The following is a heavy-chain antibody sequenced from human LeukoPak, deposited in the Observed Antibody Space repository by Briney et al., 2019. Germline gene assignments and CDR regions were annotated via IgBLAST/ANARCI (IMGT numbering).Heavy chain of an antibody. J-gene: IGHJ4*02. CDR1: GGSFSGYY. Sequence: SETLSLTCAVYGGSFSGYYWSRIRQPPGKGLEWIGEINHSGSTNYNPSLKSRVTISVDTSKNQFSLKLSSVTAADTAVYYCARDRYNWNYLSRNYFDYWGQGTLVTVSS. V-gene: IGHV4-34*01. CDR3: ARDRYNWNYLSRNYFDY. CDR2: INHSGST. D-gene: IGHD1-7*01.